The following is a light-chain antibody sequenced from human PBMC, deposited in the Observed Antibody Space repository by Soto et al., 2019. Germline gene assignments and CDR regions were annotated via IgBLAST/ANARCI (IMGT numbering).Light chain of an antibody. CDR1: QTISSW. CDR3: QQTHSAPRT. Sequence: DIQMTQSPSTLSGSVGDRVTITCRASQTISSWLAWYQQKPGKAPKLLIYKASTLKSGVPSRFSGSGSGTDFTLTISSVQPEDFATYYCQQTHSAPRTFGQGTKVDIK. J-gene: IGKJ1*01. V-gene: IGKV1-5*03. CDR2: KAS.